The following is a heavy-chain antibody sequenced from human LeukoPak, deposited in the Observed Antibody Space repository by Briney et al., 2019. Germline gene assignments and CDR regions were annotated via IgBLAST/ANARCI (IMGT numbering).Heavy chain of an antibody. CDR1: GYTFTSYD. D-gene: IGHD3-9*01. J-gene: IGHJ4*02. CDR2: IIPIFGTA. Sequence: GASVKVSCKASGYTFTSYDINWVRQAPGQGLEWMGGIIPIFGTANYAQKFQGRVTITADKSTSTAYMELSSLRSEDMAVYYCARGVLRYRRNLYYFDYWGQGTLVTVSS. V-gene: IGHV1-69*06. CDR3: ARGVLRYRRNLYYFDY.